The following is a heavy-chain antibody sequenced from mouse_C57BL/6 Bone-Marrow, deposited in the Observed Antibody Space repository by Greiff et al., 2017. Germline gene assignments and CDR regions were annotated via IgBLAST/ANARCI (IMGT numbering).Heavy chain of an antibody. CDR1: GFTFSNYW. J-gene: IGHJ1*03. Sequence: EVKLMESGGGLVQPGGSMKLSCVASGFTFSNYWMNWVRQSPEKGLEWVAQIRLKSDNYAPHYAEAVKGRFTISREDSKSRVYRQKNNLRAVDTEIYYCTAYYGNGGYFDVWGTGTTVTVSS. CDR2: IRLKSDNYAP. D-gene: IGHD2-10*01. V-gene: IGHV6-3*01. CDR3: TAYYGNGGYFDV.